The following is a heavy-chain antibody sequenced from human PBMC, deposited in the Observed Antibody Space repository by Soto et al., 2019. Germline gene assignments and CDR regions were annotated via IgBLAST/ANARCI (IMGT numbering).Heavy chain of an antibody. CDR1: GGSISSSSYY. D-gene: IGHD3-22*01. Sequence: QLQLQESGPGLVKPSETLSLTCTVSGGSISSSSYYWGWIRQPPGKGLEWIGSIYYSGSTYYNPSLKSRVTISVDTSKNQSSLKLSSVTAADTAVYYCARPYYDSSGNYYEYWGQGTLVTVSS. J-gene: IGHJ4*02. V-gene: IGHV4-39*01. CDR3: ARPYYDSSGNYYEY. CDR2: IYYSGST.